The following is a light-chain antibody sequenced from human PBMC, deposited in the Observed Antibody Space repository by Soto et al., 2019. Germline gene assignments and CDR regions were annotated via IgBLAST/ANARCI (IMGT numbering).Light chain of an antibody. V-gene: IGLV1-44*01. Sequence: HSVLNKPPSLYGTPGQRVTISCSGSNSNIGRYSVNWYQHFPGTAPKILIYSDDERPSGVPDRFSGSKSGTSASLAISGLQSEDEAEYYCAAWDDNLNGPLFGGGTKVTV. CDR2: SDD. CDR1: NSNIGRYS. J-gene: IGLJ3*02. CDR3: AAWDDNLNGPL.